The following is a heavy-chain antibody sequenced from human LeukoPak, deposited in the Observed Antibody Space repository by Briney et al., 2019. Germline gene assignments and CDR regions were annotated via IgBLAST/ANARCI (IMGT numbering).Heavy chain of an antibody. D-gene: IGHD6-13*01. CDR2: ISGSGGTT. CDR3: AASQQLVRFQFFDY. J-gene: IGHJ4*02. CDR1: EFTFSNYA. V-gene: IGHV3-23*01. Sequence: GGSLRLSCAASEFTFSNYAMSWVRQAPGKGLEWVSAISGSGGTTYYADSVKGRFTISRDNSKNTLYLQMNSLRAEGTALYYCAASQQLVRFQFFDYWGQGTLVTVSS.